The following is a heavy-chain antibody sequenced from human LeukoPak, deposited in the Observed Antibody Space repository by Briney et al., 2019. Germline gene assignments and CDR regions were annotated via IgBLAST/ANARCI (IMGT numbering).Heavy chain of an antibody. CDR2: INGDGRNI. J-gene: IGHJ4*02. V-gene: IGHV3-74*01. Sequence: DPGGSLRLSCVASGFTFSSYWMHWVRQDPRKGLVWVSRINGDGRNINYADSVKGRFTISRDNSKNTLYLQMNSLRAEDTAVYYCARGGLRLGELSLNYFDYWGQGTLVTVSS. CDR1: GFTFSSYW. CDR3: ARGGLRLGELSLNYFDY. D-gene: IGHD3-16*02.